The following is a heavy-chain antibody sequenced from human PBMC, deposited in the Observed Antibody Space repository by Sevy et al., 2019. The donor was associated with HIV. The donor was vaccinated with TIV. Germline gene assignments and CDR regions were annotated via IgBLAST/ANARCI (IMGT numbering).Heavy chain of an antibody. J-gene: IGHJ4*02. D-gene: IGHD3-22*01. CDR1: DYTFSTQG. V-gene: IGHV1-18*01. CDR3: ARDWAPGYYYDAIGVKRDYYFDY. CDR2: ISAYNGNT. Sequence: ASVKVSCKASDYTFSTQGFNWVRQAPGQGLEWMGWISAYNGNTKYAQKFQGRVTMTTDTSTSTAYMELRGLTSDATAVYYCARDWAPGYYYDAIGVKRDYYFDYWGQGTLVTVSS.